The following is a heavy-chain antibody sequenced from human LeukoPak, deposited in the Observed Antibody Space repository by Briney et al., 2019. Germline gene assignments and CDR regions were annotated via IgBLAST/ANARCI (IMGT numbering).Heavy chain of an antibody. Sequence: QTGGSLRLSCSASGFTFSTSAVHWVRQAPGKGLEYVSAISSSGGSTYYADSVKGRFTISRDNSKNTLHLQMSSLRAEDTAVYYCVGVRWFGGSNWFDPWGQGTLVTVSS. D-gene: IGHD3-10*01. CDR3: VGVRWFGGSNWFDP. J-gene: IGHJ5*02. CDR1: GFTFSTSA. V-gene: IGHV3-64D*09. CDR2: ISSSGGST.